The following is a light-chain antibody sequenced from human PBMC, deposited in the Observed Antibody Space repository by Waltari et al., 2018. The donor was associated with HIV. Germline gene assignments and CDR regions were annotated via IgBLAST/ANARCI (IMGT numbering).Light chain of an antibody. CDR2: DKN. V-gene: IGLV1-51*01. J-gene: IGLJ2*01. Sequence: QSVLTQPPSVSAAPGQKVTISCSGSSSNIGNNYVSWYQQLPGTAPKLLIYDKNERPPGIPDRFSGSKSGTSATLGITGRQTGDEADYYCGTWDSSLSAVVFGGGTKLTVL. CDR1: SSNIGNNY. CDR3: GTWDSSLSAVV.